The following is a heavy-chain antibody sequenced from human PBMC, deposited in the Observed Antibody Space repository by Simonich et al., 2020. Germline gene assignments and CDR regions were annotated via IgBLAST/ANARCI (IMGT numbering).Heavy chain of an antibody. Sequence: QVQLVQSGAEVKKPGASVKVSCKASGYTFTSYDINWGRQATGQGLEWMGWMNPNSGNTGYAQKVQGRVTMTRNTSISTAYMELSSLRSEDTAVYYCRCFVVVPAAKADAFDIWGQGTMVTVSS. CDR2: MNPNSGNT. CDR3: RCFVVVPAAKADAFDI. J-gene: IGHJ3*02. V-gene: IGHV1-8*01. D-gene: IGHD2-2*01. CDR1: GYTFTSYD.